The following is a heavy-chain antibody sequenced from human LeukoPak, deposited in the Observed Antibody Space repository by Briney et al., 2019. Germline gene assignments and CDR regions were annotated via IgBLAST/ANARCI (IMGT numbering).Heavy chain of an antibody. CDR2: IKSKTDGGTT. J-gene: IGHJ4*02. V-gene: IGHV3-15*01. Sequence: GGSLRLSCAASGFTFSNAWMSWVRQVPGKGLEWVGRIKSKTDGGTTDYAAPVKGRFTISRDDSKNTLYLQMNSLKTEDTAVYYCTSDSGSYQFDYWGQGTLVTVSS. D-gene: IGHD1-26*01. CDR1: GFTFSNAW. CDR3: TSDSGSYQFDY.